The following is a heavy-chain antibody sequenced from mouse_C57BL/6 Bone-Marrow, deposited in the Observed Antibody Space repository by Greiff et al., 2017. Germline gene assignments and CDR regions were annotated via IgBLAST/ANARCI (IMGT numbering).Heavy chain of an antibody. D-gene: IGHD3-2*02. V-gene: IGHV1-26*01. J-gene: IGHJ4*01. CDR3: ARRAAQATPMDY. Sequence: EVQLQQSGPELVKPGASVKISCKASGYTFTDYYMNWVKQSHGKSLEWIGDINPNNGGTSYNQKFKGKATLTVDKSSSTAYMELRSLTSEDSAGYYCARRAAQATPMDYWGQGTSVTVSS. CDR2: INPNNGGT. CDR1: GYTFTDYY.